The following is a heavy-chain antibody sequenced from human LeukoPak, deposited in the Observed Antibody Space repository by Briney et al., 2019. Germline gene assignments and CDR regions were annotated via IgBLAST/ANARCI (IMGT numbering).Heavy chain of an antibody. D-gene: IGHD3-3*01. CDR2: IKEDGSEK. V-gene: IGHV3-7*01. CDR1: GFTFNRDW. CDR3: ARDGDFWSAQGAFDI. J-gene: IGHJ3*02. Sequence: GGSLRLSCAASGFTFNRDWTAWVRQAPGKGLEWVANIKEDGSEKNYVDSVKGRFTISRDNAVNSVYLQMNSLRAEDTAVYYCARDGDFWSAQGAFDIWGQGTMVTVSS.